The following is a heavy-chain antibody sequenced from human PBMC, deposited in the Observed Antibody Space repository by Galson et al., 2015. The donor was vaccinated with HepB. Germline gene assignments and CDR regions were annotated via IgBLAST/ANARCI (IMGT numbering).Heavy chain of an antibody. V-gene: IGHV3-30*04. Sequence: SLRLSCAASGFDFNAYAMHWVRQAPGKGLEWLSVMSFDGRNEYHADTVKGRFTISRDSSKNSLFLQMDRLTPEDTGVYYCARVGVLSDAYRRPRDFDHLGPGT. CDR1: GFDFNAYA. D-gene: IGHD1-26*01. CDR2: MSFDGRNE. J-gene: IGHJ4*01. CDR3: ARVGVLSDAYRRPRDFDH.